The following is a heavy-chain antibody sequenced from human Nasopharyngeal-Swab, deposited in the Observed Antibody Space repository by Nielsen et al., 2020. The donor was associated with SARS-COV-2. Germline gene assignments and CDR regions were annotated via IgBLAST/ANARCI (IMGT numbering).Heavy chain of an antibody. CDR2: IIPSFGKA. J-gene: IGHJ4*02. CDR1: GGTFGNYA. V-gene: IGHV1-69*04. CDR3: ARVLGYGDLYFDH. Sequence: SVKVSCKASGGTFGNYAISWVRQAPGQGLEWMGRIIPSFGKANYAQKFQGRVTFNADKSTSTAYMELRSLRSEDTAVYYCARVLGYGDLYFDHWGQGTLVTVSS. D-gene: IGHD4-17*01.